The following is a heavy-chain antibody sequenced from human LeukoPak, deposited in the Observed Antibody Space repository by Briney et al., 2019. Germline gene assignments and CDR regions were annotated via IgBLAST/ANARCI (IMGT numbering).Heavy chain of an antibody. CDR1: GGSISSSSYY. CDR2: IYYSGST. J-gene: IGHJ4*02. V-gene: IGHV4-39*01. D-gene: IGHD6-13*01. CDR3: ASKLSSSWFL. Sequence: PSETLSLTCTVSGGSISSSSYYWGWIRQPPGKGLEWIGSIYYSGSTYYNPSLKSRVTISVDTSKNQFSLKLSSVTAADTAVYYCASKLSSSWFLWGQGTLVTVSS.